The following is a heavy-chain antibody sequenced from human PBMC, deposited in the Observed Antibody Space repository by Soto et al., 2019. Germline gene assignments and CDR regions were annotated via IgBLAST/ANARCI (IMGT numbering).Heavy chain of an antibody. V-gene: IGHV2-5*01. D-gene: IGHD3-22*01. Sequence: QITLKASGPTLVKPTQTLTLTCTFSGFSLSTSGVGVGWIRQPPGKALEWLALIYWNDDKRYSPSLKSRLTITKDTSKNQVVLTMTNMDPVDTATYYCAHSDSSGYYYILFDYWGQGTLVTVSS. J-gene: IGHJ4*02. CDR3: AHSDSSGYYYILFDY. CDR1: GFSLSTSGVG. CDR2: IYWNDDK.